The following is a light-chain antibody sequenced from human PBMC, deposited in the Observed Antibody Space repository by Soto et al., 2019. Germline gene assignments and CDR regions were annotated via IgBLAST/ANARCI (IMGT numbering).Light chain of an antibody. CDR1: EAIRSA. CDR3: LLDFRYFWA. Sequence: AIRLTQSPSSLSASGGDGVTITCRASEAIRSALCWYQQKPGKVPKLLIYAASILQSGVPSRFSGSGSGTDFTLTISSLQPEDFATYYCLLDFRYFWAFGQGTKVDI. CDR2: AAS. J-gene: IGKJ1*01. V-gene: IGKV1-6*01.